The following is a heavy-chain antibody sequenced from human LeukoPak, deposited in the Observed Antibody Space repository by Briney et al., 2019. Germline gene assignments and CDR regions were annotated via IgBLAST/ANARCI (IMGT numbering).Heavy chain of an antibody. Sequence: PGRSLRLSCAASGFTFSSYGMHWVRQAPGKGLEWVAVIWYDGSNKYYADSVKGRFTISRDNSKNTLYLQMNSLRAEDTAVYYCARESHGMDVWGQGTTVTVSS. V-gene: IGHV3-33*01. J-gene: IGHJ6*02. CDR2: IWYDGSNK. CDR1: GFTFSSYG. CDR3: ARESHGMDV.